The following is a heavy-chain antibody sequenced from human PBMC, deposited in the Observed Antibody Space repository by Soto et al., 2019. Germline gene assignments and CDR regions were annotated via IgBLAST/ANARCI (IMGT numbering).Heavy chain of an antibody. CDR2: IYWDDDK. Sequence: QITLKESGPTLVKPTQTLTLTCTFSGFSLSTSGVGVGWIRQPPGKALEWLALIYWDDDKRYSPSLKSRLTXTXXTSKNQVVLTMTNMDPVDTATYYCAHRGLRGAFDIWGQGTMVTVSS. J-gene: IGHJ3*02. CDR1: GFSLSTSGVG. V-gene: IGHV2-5*02. CDR3: AHRGLRGAFDI. D-gene: IGHD3-16*01.